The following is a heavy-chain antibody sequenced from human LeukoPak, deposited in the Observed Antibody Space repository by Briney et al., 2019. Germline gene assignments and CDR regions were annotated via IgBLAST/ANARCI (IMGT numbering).Heavy chain of an antibody. D-gene: IGHD5-18*01. CDR3: ARDVNTAMPYYFDF. V-gene: IGHV1-46*01. Sequence: ASVTVSCKASGYTFTSYYMHWVRQAPGQGLEWMGIINPSGGSTSYAQKFQGRVTMTRDMSTSTVYMELSSLRSEDTAVYSCARDVNTAMPYYFDFWGQGTLVTVSS. J-gene: IGHJ4*02. CDR2: INPSGGST. CDR1: GYTFTSYY.